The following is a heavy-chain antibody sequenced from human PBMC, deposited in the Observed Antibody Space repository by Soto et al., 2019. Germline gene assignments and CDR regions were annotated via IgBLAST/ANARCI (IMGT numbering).Heavy chain of an antibody. D-gene: IGHD1-26*01. Sequence: GASVKVSCKASGGTFSSYAISWVRQAPGQGLEWMGGIIPIFGTANYAQKFQGRVTITADESTSTAYMELSSLRSEDTAVYYCARGGSSPADPSPYDPWGQGTLVTVSS. CDR3: ARGGSSPADPSPYDP. V-gene: IGHV1-69*13. CDR2: IIPIFGTA. CDR1: GGTFSSYA. J-gene: IGHJ5*02.